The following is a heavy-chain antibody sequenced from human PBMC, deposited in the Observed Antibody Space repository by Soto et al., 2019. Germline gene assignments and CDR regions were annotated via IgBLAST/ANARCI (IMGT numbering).Heavy chain of an antibody. Sequence: GGSLRLSCAASGFTFSSYAMHWVRQAPGKGLEWVAVISYDGSNKYYADSAKGRFTISRDNSKNTLYLQMNSLRAEDTAVYYCARETYSSSSHPEIYYYSGMDVWGQGTTVTVSS. V-gene: IGHV3-30-3*01. J-gene: IGHJ6*02. CDR1: GFTFSSYA. CDR2: ISYDGSNK. CDR3: ARETYSSSSHPEIYYYSGMDV. D-gene: IGHD6-6*01.